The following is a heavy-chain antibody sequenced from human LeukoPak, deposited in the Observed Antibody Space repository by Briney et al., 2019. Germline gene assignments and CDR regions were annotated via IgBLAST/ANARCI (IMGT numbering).Heavy chain of an antibody. D-gene: IGHD3-22*01. CDR3: ARGYDSSGYYERIDWFDP. J-gene: IGHJ5*02. CDR2: IYYSVST. CDR1: GGSISSSNYY. Sequence: SETLSLTCTISGGSISSSNYYWGWIRQPPGKGLGWIGTIYYSVSTYYNPSLKSRVTISVDTSKDQFSLKLSSVTAADTAVYYCARGYDSSGYYERIDWFDPWGQGTLVTVSS. V-gene: IGHV4-39*07.